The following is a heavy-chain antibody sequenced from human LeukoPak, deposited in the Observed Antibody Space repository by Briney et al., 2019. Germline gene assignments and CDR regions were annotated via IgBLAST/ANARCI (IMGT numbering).Heavy chain of an antibody. CDR3: ARRTTVTTLDY. CDR2: IYYSGST. V-gene: IGHV4-31*03. J-gene: IGHJ4*02. CDR1: GGSISSGGYY. D-gene: IGHD4-17*01. Sequence: SETLSLTCTVSGGSISSGGYYWSWIRQHPGKGLERIGYIYYSGSTYYNPSLKSRVTISVDTSKNQFSLKLSSVTAADTAVYYCARRTTVTTLDYWGQGTLVTVSS.